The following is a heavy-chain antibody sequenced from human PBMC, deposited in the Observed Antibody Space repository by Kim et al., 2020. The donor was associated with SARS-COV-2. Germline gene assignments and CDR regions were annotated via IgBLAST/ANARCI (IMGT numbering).Heavy chain of an antibody. D-gene: IGHD6-13*01. V-gene: IGHV1-3*01. Sequence: ASVKVSCKASGYTFTSYAMHWVRQAPGQRLEWMGWINAGNGNTKYSQKFQGRVTITRDTSASAAYMELSSLRSEDTAVYYCARDPGSSWYWFDPWGQGTLVTVSS. CDR1: GYTFTSYA. J-gene: IGHJ5*02. CDR2: INAGNGNT. CDR3: ARDPGSSWYWFDP.